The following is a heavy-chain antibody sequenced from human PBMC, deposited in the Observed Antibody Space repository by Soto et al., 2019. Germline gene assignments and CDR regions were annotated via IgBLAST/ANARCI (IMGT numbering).Heavy chain of an antibody. Sequence: GVSLRLSCAASGFTFSSYSMNWVRQAPGKGLEWVSSISSSSSYIYYADSVKGRFTISRDNAKNSLYLHMNSLRAEDMAVYYCAREGDSSGSSDAFEIWGQGTMVTVSS. CDR1: GFTFSSYS. D-gene: IGHD3-22*01. CDR2: ISSSSSYI. CDR3: AREGDSSGSSDAFEI. J-gene: IGHJ3*02. V-gene: IGHV3-21*01.